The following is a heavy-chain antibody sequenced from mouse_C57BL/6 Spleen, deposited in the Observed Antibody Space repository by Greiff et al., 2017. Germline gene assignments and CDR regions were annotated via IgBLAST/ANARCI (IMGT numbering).Heavy chain of an antibody. V-gene: IGHV1-80*01. Sequence: QVKLQQSGAELVKPGASVKISCKASGYAFSSYWMNWVKQRPGKGLAWIGQIYPGDGDTNYNGKIKGKATLTADKSSSRAYMQLSRRTSEDSAVYFCARGGTTVLASYDYAMDYWGQGTSVTVSS. D-gene: IGHD1-1*01. CDR2: IYPGDGDT. J-gene: IGHJ4*01. CDR3: ARGGTTVLASYDYAMDY. CDR1: GYAFSSYW.